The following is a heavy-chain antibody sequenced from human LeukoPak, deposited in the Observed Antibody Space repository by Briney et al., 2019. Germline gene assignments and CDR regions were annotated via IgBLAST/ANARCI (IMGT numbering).Heavy chain of an antibody. Sequence: SETLSLTCTVSGGSISSGDDYWTWIRQPPGKGLEWIGYIYNRGNTNYNPPPASPVPISVDTSKNPSSLKVNSVTAADTAVYSCARGRDTVSTPFDYWGQGTLVTVSS. CDR1: GGSISSGDDY. D-gene: IGHD2-15*01. CDR3: ARGRDTVSTPFDY. CDR2: IYNRGNT. V-gene: IGHV4-61*08. J-gene: IGHJ4*02.